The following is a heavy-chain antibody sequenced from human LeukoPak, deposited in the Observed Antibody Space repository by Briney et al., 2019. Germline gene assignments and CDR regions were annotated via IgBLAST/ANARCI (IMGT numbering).Heavy chain of an antibody. V-gene: IGHV3-21*01. CDR3: ARAREPDAFDI. Sequence: GGSLRLSCAASGFTFSSYSMNWVRQAPGKGLEWVSSISSSSSYIYYADSVKGRFTISRDNAENSLYLQMNSLRAEDTAVYCCARAREPDAFDIWGQGTMVTVSS. CDR2: ISSSSSYI. CDR1: GFTFSSYS. J-gene: IGHJ3*02.